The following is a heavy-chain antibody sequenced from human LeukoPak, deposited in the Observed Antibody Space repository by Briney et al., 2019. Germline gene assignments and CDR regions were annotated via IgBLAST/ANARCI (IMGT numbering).Heavy chain of an antibody. J-gene: IGHJ3*02. V-gene: IGHV1-46*01. CDR2: INPSGGST. Sequence: GASVKVSCKASGYTFTSYYMHWVRQAPGQGLEWMGIINPSGGSTSYAQKFQGRVTMTRDTSTSTVYMELSSLRSEDTAVYYCARAYCSGGSCYSDAFDIWGQGTMVIVSS. D-gene: IGHD2-15*01. CDR3: ARAYCSGGSCYSDAFDI. CDR1: GYTFTSYY.